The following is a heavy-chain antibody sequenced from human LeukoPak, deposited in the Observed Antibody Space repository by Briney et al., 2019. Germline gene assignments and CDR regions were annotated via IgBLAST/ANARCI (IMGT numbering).Heavy chain of an antibody. J-gene: IGHJ4*02. Sequence: GGSLRLSCAASGLTFSNYAMSWVRQAPGKWLEWVSAISGHGGDTYYADSVKGRFTISRDNSKNTLYLQMNSLRVEDTAVYYCATENPVGVIIILDYWGQGTQVTVSS. CDR3: ATENPVGVIIILDY. CDR2: ISGHGGDT. CDR1: GLTFSNYA. D-gene: IGHD3-3*01. V-gene: IGHV3-23*01.